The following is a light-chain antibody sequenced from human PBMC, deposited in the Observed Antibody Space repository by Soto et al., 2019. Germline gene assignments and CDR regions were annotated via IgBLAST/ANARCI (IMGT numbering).Light chain of an antibody. V-gene: IGLV2-14*03. CDR3: SSYTSSSAPYV. CDR2: DVS. Sequence: QSALTQPASVSGSPGQSITISCTGTSSDVGGYNYVSWYQQYPGKAPKLMIYDVSNRPSGVSNRFSGPKSGNTASLTISGLQAEDEADYYCSSYTSSSAPYVFGTGTKVTVL. J-gene: IGLJ1*01. CDR1: SSDVGGYNY.